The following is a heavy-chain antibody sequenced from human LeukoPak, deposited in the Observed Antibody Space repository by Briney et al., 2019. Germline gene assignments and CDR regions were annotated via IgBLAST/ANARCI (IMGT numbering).Heavy chain of an antibody. CDR3: VIDCSEHGFLNWFDT. Sequence: GGSLRLSCAASGFTFSDYCMSWIRQAPGKGLEWVSYIDRSGSRMYYGDSVKGRFTISRDNAENSLYLQMNSLRAEDTAVYYCVIDCSEHGFLNWFDTWGQGTLVTVSS. J-gene: IGHJ5*02. CDR1: GFTFSDYC. V-gene: IGHV3-11*04. CDR2: IDRSGSRM. D-gene: IGHD3-10*02.